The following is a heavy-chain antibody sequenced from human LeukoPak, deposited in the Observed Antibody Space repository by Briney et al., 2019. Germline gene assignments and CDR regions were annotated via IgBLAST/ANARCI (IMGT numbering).Heavy chain of an antibody. J-gene: IGHJ4*02. Sequence: PGGSLRPSCAASAFTFSSYSMNWVRQAPGKGLAWVSSISSSSSYIYYADSVKGRFTISRDNAKNSLYLQMNSLRAEDTAVYYCASQWELRYWGQGTLVTVSS. D-gene: IGHD1-26*01. CDR3: ASQWELRY. CDR2: ISSSSSYI. V-gene: IGHV3-21*04. CDR1: AFTFSSYS.